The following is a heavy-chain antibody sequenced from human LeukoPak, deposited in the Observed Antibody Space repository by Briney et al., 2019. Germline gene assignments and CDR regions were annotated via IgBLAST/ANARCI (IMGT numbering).Heavy chain of an antibody. CDR3: ARGRNYYDSSGYGY. CDR2: IYYSGST. Sequence: SETLYLTCTVSGGSISSYYWSWIRQPPGKGLEWIGYIYYSGSTNYNPSLKSRVTISVDTSKNQFSLKLSSVTAADTAVYYCARGRNYYDSSGYGYWGQGTLVTVSS. J-gene: IGHJ4*02. D-gene: IGHD3-22*01. CDR1: GGSISSYY. V-gene: IGHV4-59*01.